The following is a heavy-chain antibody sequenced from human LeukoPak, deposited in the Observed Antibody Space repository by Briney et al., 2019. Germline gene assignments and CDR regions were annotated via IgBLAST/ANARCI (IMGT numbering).Heavy chain of an antibody. Sequence: SVKVSCKASGGTFSSYAISWVRQAPGQGLEWMGRIIPILGIANYAQKFQGRVTITADKSTGTAYMEMSSLRFEDTAVYYCAREARRLLRYFDWPPFDPWGQGTLVTVSS. CDR2: IIPILGIA. CDR1: GGTFSSYA. CDR3: AREARRLLRYFDWPPFDP. D-gene: IGHD3-9*01. V-gene: IGHV1-69*04. J-gene: IGHJ5*02.